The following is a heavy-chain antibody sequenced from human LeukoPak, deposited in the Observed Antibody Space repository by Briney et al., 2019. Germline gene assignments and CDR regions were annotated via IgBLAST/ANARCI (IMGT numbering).Heavy chain of an antibody. CDR1: GYTFTGYY. D-gene: IGHD6-19*01. Sequence: ASVKVSCKPSGYTFTGYYILWIRQAPGQGLEWMGWINPNTGATISAQKFQGRVTMTRDTSINTAYMELSRLSSDDTAVYYCARDRVGSGWPRPYYFEKWGQGSLVTVSS. V-gene: IGHV1-2*02. CDR3: ARDRVGSGWPRPYYFEK. CDR2: INPNTGAT. J-gene: IGHJ4*02.